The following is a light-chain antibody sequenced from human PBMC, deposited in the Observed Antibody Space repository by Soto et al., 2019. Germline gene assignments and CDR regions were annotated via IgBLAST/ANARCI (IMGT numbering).Light chain of an antibody. V-gene: IGKV3-11*01. CDR1: QTVSRY. CDR2: YAS. CDR3: QQRSTWPLFT. J-gene: IGKJ4*01. Sequence: VLTQSPATLSLSPGERATLSCRPSQTVSRYLAWYQQKPGQAPRLLIYYASNRATGIPPRFTGSGSGTDYTLTISSLEPEDFAVYYCQQRSTWPLFTFGGGTKVEI.